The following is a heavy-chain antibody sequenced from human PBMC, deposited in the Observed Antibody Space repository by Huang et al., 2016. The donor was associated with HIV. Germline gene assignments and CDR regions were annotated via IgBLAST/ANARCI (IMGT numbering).Heavy chain of an antibody. CDR2: CEPEIGET. J-gene: IGHJ4*02. CDR3: ATGFDVFFDF. Sequence: QVQRVQSRAEVKKPGASVKVSCKVSEYTLTELSIHWVRQPPGKGLEWMGGCEPEIGETIYAQKFQGRVTMTEDTSTETAFMELSGLRPEDTAVYYCATGFDVFFDFWGQGTLVTVSS. V-gene: IGHV1-24*01. CDR1: EYTLTELS. D-gene: IGHD3-9*01.